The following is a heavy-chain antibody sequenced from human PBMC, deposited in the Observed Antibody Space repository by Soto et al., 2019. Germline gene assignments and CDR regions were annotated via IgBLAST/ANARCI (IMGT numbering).Heavy chain of an antibody. CDR2: ISSSSSTI. Sequence: GGSLRLSCAASGFTFSSYSMNWVRQAPGKGLEWVSYISSSSSTIYYADSVKGRFTISRDNAKNSLYLQMNSLRAEDTAVYYCARDPRTYSGYDFYYGDVGTWFDPWGQGTLVTVSS. D-gene: IGHD5-12*01. CDR3: ARDPRTYSGYDFYYGDVGTWFDP. CDR1: GFTFSSYS. J-gene: IGHJ5*02. V-gene: IGHV3-48*01.